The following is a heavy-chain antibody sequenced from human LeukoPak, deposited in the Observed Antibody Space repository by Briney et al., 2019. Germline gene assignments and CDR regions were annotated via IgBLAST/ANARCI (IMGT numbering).Heavy chain of an antibody. CDR2: ISGSGGST. V-gene: IGHV3-23*01. Sequence: PDRSLRLSCAASGFTFDDYAMHWVRQAPGKGLEWVSAISGSGGSTYYADSVKGRFTISRDNSKNTLYLQMNSLRAEDTAVYYCAKSRSGWYFDYFDYWGQGTLVTVSS. J-gene: IGHJ4*02. CDR3: AKSRSGWYFDYFDY. D-gene: IGHD6-19*01. CDR1: GFTFDDYA.